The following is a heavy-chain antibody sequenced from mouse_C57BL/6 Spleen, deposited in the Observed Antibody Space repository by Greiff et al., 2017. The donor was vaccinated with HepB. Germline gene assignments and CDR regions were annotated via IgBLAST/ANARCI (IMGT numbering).Heavy chain of an antibody. Sequence: EVKLQESEGGLVQPGSSMKLSCTASGFTFSDYYMAWVRQVPEKGLEWVANINYDGSSTYYLDSLKSRFIISRDNAKNILYLQMSSLKSEDTATYYCARSSYYSNYGFAYWGQGTLVTVSA. V-gene: IGHV5-16*01. CDR1: GFTFSDYY. CDR2: INYDGSST. J-gene: IGHJ3*01. CDR3: ARSSYYSNYGFAY. D-gene: IGHD2-5*01.